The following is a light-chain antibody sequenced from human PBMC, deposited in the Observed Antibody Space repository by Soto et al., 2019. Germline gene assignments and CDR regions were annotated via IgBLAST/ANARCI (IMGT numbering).Light chain of an antibody. V-gene: IGKV3-11*01. Sequence: DIVLTQSPDTLSLSPGERATLSCRASQGIGGSLAWYQHKPGQAPRLVIYGASNRAAGIPARFSGSGSGTDFTLTISSLEPEDIAIYFCHHRSSWPYTFGRGTNLEIK. J-gene: IGKJ2*01. CDR3: HHRSSWPYT. CDR1: QGIGGS. CDR2: GAS.